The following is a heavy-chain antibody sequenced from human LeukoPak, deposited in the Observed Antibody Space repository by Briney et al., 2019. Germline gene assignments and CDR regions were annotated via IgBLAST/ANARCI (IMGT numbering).Heavy chain of an antibody. Sequence: GGSLRLSCAASGFTFDNYGMSWVRQVPGKGLEWVSSINGNGGSTAYADSVKGRFTISRDNAKNSLYLQMNSLRAEDTALYYCTKDWNYDGSGSFWDWGQGTLVTVSS. D-gene: IGHD3-10*01. J-gene: IGHJ4*02. CDR1: GFTFDNYG. V-gene: IGHV3-20*04. CDR3: TKDWNYDGSGSFWD. CDR2: INGNGGST.